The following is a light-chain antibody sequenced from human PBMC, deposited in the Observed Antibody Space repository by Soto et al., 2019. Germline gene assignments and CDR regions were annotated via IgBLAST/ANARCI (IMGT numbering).Light chain of an antibody. CDR3: HTYNSYSLHT. J-gene: IGKJ2*01. CDR2: DAS. Sequence: DIQMPQSPSTLSASVGDRITITCRASQSVSRRLAWFQQKPGKAPKLLIYDASSLESGVPSRFSGRGSGTEFTLTISSLQPDDCATYYCHTYNSYSLHTFGQGTKLDIK. CDR1: QSVSRR. V-gene: IGKV1-5*01.